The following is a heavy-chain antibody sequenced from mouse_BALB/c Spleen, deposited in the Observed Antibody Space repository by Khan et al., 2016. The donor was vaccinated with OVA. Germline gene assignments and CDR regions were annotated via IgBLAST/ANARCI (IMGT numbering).Heavy chain of an antibody. J-gene: IGHJ4*01. Sequence: DLVKPGASVKLSCKASGYTFTSYWINWTKQRPGQGLEWIGQIAPGSDSSYYNEMFKGNAILTLDTSSSTAYFQLSSLSSEDSAVYCCARSKYYGSGLYAMDYWGQGTSVTVPS. CDR2: IAPGSDSS. D-gene: IGHD1-1*01. V-gene: IGHV1S41*01. CDR1: GYTFTSYW. CDR3: ARSKYYGSGLYAMDY.